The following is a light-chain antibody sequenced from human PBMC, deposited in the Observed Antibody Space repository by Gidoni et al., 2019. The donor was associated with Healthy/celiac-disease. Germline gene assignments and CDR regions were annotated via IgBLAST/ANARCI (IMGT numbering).Light chain of an antibody. Sequence: IVMSQSPDSLAVSLGERATINCKSSQSVLYSSNNKNYLAWYQQKPGQPPKLLIYCASARESGFPALFSGSVSGTDFTLTIISLQAEDVAVYYCQQSYSTPFTFGPGTTVDIK. J-gene: IGKJ3*01. CDR1: QSVLYSSNNKNY. CDR2: CAS. CDR3: QQSYSTPFT. V-gene: IGKV4-1*01.